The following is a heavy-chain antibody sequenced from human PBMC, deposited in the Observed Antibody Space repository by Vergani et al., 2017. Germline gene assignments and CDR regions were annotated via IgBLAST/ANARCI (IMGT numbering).Heavy chain of an antibody. CDR3: ARRSGGYYSGGKVHPLRTAFDV. CDR2: ISASGNA. J-gene: IGHJ3*01. CDR1: GGSISAGYF. D-gene: IGHD2-15*01. V-gene: IGHV4-61*02. Sequence: QVQLQASGPGRVKPSQTLSLTCTMSGGSISAGYFWSWIRQPAGKGLEWLGHISASGNASHSPSLKTRVSMSVDTSKNQFSLTVTSVTAADTAIYFCARRSGGYYSGGKVHPLRTAFDVWGHGTVVTVPS.